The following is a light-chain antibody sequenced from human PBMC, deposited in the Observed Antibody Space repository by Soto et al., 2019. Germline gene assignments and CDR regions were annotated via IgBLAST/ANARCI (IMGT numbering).Light chain of an antibody. CDR2: EVS. CDR3: MQSIRRPYT. CDR1: QTLLRSDGKTY. Sequence: DIVMTQTPLSLSVTPGQPASISCKSSQTLLRSDGKTYLYWYLKKPGQPPQLPISEVSNRFSGVPDKFSGSGSGTDFKLKISRVQAEDVGVYYCMQSIRRPYTVGQGTKLEIK. J-gene: IGKJ2*01. V-gene: IGKV2D-29*01.